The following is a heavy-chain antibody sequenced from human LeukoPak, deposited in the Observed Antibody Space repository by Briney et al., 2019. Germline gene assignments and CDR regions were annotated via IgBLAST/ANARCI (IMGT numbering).Heavy chain of an antibody. J-gene: IGHJ5*02. Sequence: SETLSLTCTVSGGSISSYYWSWIRQPPGKGLEWIGYIYYSGSTNYNPSLESRVTISVDTSKNQFSLKLSSVTAADTAVYYCARRRSVAGTTVSWFDPWGQGTLVTVSS. V-gene: IGHV4-59*08. D-gene: IGHD6-19*01. CDR2: IYYSGST. CDR3: ARRRSVAGTTVSWFDP. CDR1: GGSISSYY.